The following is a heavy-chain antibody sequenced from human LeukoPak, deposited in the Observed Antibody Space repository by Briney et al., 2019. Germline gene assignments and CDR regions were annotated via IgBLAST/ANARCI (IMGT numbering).Heavy chain of an antibody. J-gene: IGHJ4*02. D-gene: IGHD4-17*01. CDR3: ARVLWSGDYPRFDS. Sequence: GGSLRLSCAASGFTVGSNYMNWVRQAPGKGLEWVSIIYSDGTTYYADSVKGRFTISRDNSKNTLYLQMNSLRAEDTAVYYCARVLWSGDYPRFDSWGQGTLVTVSS. CDR1: GFTVGSNY. CDR2: IYSDGTT. V-gene: IGHV3-53*01.